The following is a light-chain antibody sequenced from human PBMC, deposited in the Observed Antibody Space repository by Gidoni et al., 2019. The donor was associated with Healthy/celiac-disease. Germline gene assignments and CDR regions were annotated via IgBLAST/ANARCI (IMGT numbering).Light chain of an antibody. Sequence: SYELTQPPSVSASLGQMARITCSGEALPKKYAYWYQQKPGQFPVLVIYKDSERPSGIPERFSGSSSGTIVTLTISGVQAEDEADYYCLSADSSGTYRVFGGGTKLTVL. J-gene: IGLJ2*01. CDR1: ALPKKY. CDR2: KDS. CDR3: LSADSSGTYRV. V-gene: IGLV3-16*01.